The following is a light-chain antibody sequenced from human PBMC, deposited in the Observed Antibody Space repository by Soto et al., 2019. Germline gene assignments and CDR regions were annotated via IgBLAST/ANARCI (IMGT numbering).Light chain of an antibody. J-gene: IGKJ3*01. V-gene: IGKV3D-20*02. CDR2: GAS. CDR3: QQHSSWPAT. CDR1: QSVSSRY. Sequence: EIALMQSPGRLSLPLRQRATLSCRASQSVSSRYLAWYTPTTGQAPRILIYGASSRATGIPDRFSGSGSGTDFTLPISSLEPEEFAVYYCQQHSSWPATFGHGTKVDIK.